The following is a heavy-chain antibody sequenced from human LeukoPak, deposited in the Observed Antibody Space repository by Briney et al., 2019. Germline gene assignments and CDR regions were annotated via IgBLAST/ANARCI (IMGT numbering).Heavy chain of an antibody. CDR3: ARDRESSSWFDY. D-gene: IGHD6-19*01. CDR1: GFSFSNYI. J-gene: IGHJ5*01. V-gene: IGHV3-21*01. CDR2: ISSSSSYI. Sequence: GGSLRLSCAASGFSFSNYIMNWVRQAPGKGPEWVSSISSSSSYIYYADPVKGRFTISRDNAKNSLYLQMNSLRAEDTAVYYCARDRESSSWFDYWGQGTLVTVSS.